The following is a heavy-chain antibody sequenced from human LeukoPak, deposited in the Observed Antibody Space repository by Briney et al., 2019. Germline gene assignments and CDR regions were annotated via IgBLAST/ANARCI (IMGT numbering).Heavy chain of an antibody. CDR2: INPNSGST. CDR3: ARVRTITGFYGGIDY. J-gene: IGHJ4*02. CDR1: GYTFTGYY. Sequence: GASVKVSCKASGYTFTGYYMHWVRQAPGQGLEWMGWINPNSGSTNYAQKFQGRVTMTRDTSISTAYMELSRLRSDDTAVYYCARVRTITGFYGGIDYWGQGTLVTVSS. V-gene: IGHV1-2*02. D-gene: IGHD1-20*01.